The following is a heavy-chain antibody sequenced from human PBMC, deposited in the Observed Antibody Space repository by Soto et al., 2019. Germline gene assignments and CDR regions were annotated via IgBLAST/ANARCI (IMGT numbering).Heavy chain of an antibody. CDR3: VRERGLSSFYGMDV. J-gene: IGHJ6*02. CDR1: GFTLTSYT. CDR2: ITSSSSHI. D-gene: IGHD3-10*01. Sequence: LRLSCAASGFTLTSYTMNWVRQASGKGLEWVSSITSSSSHIYYADSVKGRFTISRDNAGNSLYLQMNSLRAEDSAVYYCVRERGLSSFYGMDVWGQGTTVTVSS. V-gene: IGHV3-21*01.